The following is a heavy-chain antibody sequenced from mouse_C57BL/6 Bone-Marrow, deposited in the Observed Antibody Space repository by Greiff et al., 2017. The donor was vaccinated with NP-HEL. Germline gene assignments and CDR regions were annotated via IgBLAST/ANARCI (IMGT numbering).Heavy chain of an antibody. Sequence: EVQVVESGGGLVQPKGSLKLSCAASGFTFNTYAMHWVRQAPGKGLEWVARIRSKSSNYATYYADSVKDRFTISRDDSQSMLYLQMNNLKTEDTAMYYCVRGGSSYRDWYFDVWGTGTTVTVSS. CDR3: VRGGSSYRDWYFDV. D-gene: IGHD1-1*01. CDR2: IRSKSSNYAT. CDR1: GFTFNTYA. J-gene: IGHJ1*03. V-gene: IGHV10-3*01.